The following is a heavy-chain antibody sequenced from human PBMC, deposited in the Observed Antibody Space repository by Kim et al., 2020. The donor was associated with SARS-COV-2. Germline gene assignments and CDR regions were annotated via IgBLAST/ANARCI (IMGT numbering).Heavy chain of an antibody. D-gene: IGHD3-22*01. Sequence: GGSLRLSCAASGFDFSAYGIHWVRQAPGKGLEWVAVISYDGNDRYYADSVKGRFTISRHNSKNTAYLQMDSLRTEDTAVYYCVKTVYYDISGYLFDVWGQGTLFTVSS. V-gene: IGHV3-30*18. CDR3: VKTVYYDISGYLFDV. J-gene: IGHJ4*02. CDR1: GFDFSAYG. CDR2: ISYDGNDR.